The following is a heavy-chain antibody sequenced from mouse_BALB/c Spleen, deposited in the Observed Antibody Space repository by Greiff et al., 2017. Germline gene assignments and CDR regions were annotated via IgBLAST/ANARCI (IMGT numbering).Heavy chain of an antibody. CDR2: ISSGGST. V-gene: IGHV5-6-5*01. CDR1: GFTFSSYA. CDR3: ARAGPYFDD. J-gene: IGHJ2*01. Sequence: EVKLMESGGGLVKPGGSLKLSCAASGFTFSSYAMSWVRQTPEKRLEWVASISSGGSTYYPDSVKGRFTISRDNARNILYLQMSSLRSEDTAMYYCARAGPYFDDWGQGTTLTVSS.